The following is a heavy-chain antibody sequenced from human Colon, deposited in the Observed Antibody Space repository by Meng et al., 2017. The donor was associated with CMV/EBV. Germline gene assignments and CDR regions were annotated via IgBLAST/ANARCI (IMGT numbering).Heavy chain of an antibody. CDR3: ATDPSTVTTNY. CDR2: ISSDGTNK. D-gene: IGHD4-17*01. Sequence: GESLKISCAASGFSFSTSSMHWVRQAPGKGLEYVSAISSDGTNKYYEDSLKGRVTISRDNSKNTLYLEMGHLRPEDMGVYYCATDPSTVTTNYWGQGTLVTVSS. CDR1: GFSFSTSS. V-gene: IGHV3-64*02. J-gene: IGHJ4*02.